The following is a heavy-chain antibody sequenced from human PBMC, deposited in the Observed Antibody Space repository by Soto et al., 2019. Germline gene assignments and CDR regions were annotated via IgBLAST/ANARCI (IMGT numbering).Heavy chain of an antibody. J-gene: IGHJ5*02. V-gene: IGHV4-4*07. CDR1: GGSMSKFY. Sequence: QVQVQESGPGLVKPSETLSLTCSVSGGSMSKFYWSWIRKTAGKGLEWMGRVYATGRSDYNPSLRSRIAMSVDTSKKTFSLRLRSVTAADTGVYYCVRDGSKTLRDCFDPWGQGILVTVSS. D-gene: IGHD4-17*01. CDR2: VYATGRS. CDR3: VRDGSKTLRDCFDP.